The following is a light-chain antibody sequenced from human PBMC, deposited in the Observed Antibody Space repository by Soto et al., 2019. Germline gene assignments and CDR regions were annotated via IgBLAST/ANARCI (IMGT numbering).Light chain of an antibody. CDR2: AAS. CDR1: QGISSF. CDR3: QHYNSYSEA. J-gene: IGKJ1*01. V-gene: IGKV1-9*01. Sequence: DIQLTQSPSFLSASAGDRVTITCRASQGISSFLAWYQQKPGRAPKLLIYAASTLQSGVPSRFSGSGSGTEFTLTITSLQPEDFATYYCQHYNSYSEAFGQGTKVELK.